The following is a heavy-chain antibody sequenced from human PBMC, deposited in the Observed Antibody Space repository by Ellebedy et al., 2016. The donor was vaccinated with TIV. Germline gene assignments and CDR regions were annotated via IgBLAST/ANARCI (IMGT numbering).Heavy chain of an antibody. D-gene: IGHD3-22*01. CDR1: GFTFSSYW. V-gene: IGHV3-7*01. CDR3: ASGYYDSSGIYGMDV. Sequence: GESLKISXAASGFTFSSYWMSWVRQAPGKGLEWVANIKQDGSEKYYVDSVKGRFTISRDNAKNSLYLQMNSLRAEDTAVYYCASGYYDSSGIYGMDVWGQGTTVTVSS. J-gene: IGHJ6*02. CDR2: IKQDGSEK.